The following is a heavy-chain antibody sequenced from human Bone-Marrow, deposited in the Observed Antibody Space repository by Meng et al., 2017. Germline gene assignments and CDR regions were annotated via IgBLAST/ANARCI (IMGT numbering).Heavy chain of an antibody. CDR3: ARLEYYDSSGYYSGSLDY. CDR1: GGTFSSYT. D-gene: IGHD3-22*01. Sequence: SVKVSCKASGGTFSSYTISWVRQAPGQGLEWMGRIIPILGIANYAQKFQGRVTITADKSTSTAYMELSSLRSEDTAVYYCARLEYYDSSGYYSGSLDYWGQGTLVTVSS. J-gene: IGHJ4*02. CDR2: IIPILGIA. V-gene: IGHV1-69*02.